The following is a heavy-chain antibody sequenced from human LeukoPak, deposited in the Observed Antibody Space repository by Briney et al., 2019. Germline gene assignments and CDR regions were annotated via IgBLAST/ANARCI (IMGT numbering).Heavy chain of an antibody. J-gene: IGHJ6*02. CDR2: ISSDGTNK. D-gene: IGHD6-19*01. CDR3: AKDPIAVAGNNYYRMDV. CDR1: GFTFSRYG. V-gene: IGHV3-30*18. Sequence: GGSLRLSCAASGFTFSRYGMYWVRQAPGKGLEWVAVISSDGTNKYYADSVKGRFTISRDNSKNTLYLQMNSLRAEDTAVYYCAKDPIAVAGNNYYRMDVWGQGTTVTVSS.